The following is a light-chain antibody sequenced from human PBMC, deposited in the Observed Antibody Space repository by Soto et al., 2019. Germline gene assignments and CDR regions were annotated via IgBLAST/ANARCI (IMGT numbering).Light chain of an antibody. V-gene: IGKV1-39*01. CDR2: AAS. Sequence: DIQITQSPSSPSPSVGDRVTITCRGSQSISSYLNWYQQKPGKAHKLMVYAASSLQSGVPSRFSGSGSGTDFTPTISSLQPEDFATYYCQQLNSYPTITFGQWTRREIK. CDR3: QQLNSYPTIT. J-gene: IGKJ5*01. CDR1: QSISSY.